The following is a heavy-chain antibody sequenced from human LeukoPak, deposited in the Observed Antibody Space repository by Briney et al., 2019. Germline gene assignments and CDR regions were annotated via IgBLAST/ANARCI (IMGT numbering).Heavy chain of an antibody. D-gene: IGHD6-13*01. V-gene: IGHV1-46*01. J-gene: IGHJ4*02. CDR2: KNPTTGGT. CDR1: GYIFTNNY. CDR3: ARAQGSGSSFSARAFDY. Sequence: ASVKVSCKTSGYIFTNNYIHWLRQAPGQGLEWMGIKNPTTGGTSYAQRFQDRVTLTMDTSTRTVYMELSSLTSEDTAVYYCARAQGSGSSFSARAFDYWGQGTLVTVSS.